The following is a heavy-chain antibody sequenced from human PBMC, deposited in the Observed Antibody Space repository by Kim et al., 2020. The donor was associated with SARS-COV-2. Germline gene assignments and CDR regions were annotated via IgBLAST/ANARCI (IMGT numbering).Heavy chain of an antibody. D-gene: IGHD3-9*01. CDR3: ARAPRYFVWPHDAFDI. V-gene: IGHV3-33*01. Sequence: GGSLRLSCAASGFTFSSYGMHWVRQAPGKGLEWVAVIWYDGSNKYYADSVKGRFTISRDNSKNTLYLQMNSLRAEDTAVYYCARAPRYFVWPHDAFDIWGQGTMVTVSS. CDR2: IWYDGSNK. J-gene: IGHJ3*02. CDR1: GFTFSSYG.